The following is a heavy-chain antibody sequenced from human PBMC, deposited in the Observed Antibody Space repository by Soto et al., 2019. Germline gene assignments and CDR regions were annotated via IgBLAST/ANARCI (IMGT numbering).Heavy chain of an antibody. CDR1: GFTFDDYA. J-gene: IGHJ4*02. CDR3: AKDIAAAGTKYFDY. D-gene: IGHD6-13*01. CDR2: ISWNSGSI. Sequence: EVQLVESGGGLVQPGRSLRLSCAASGFTFDDYAMHWVRQAPGKGLEWVSGISWNSGSIGYADSVKGRFTISRDNAKNSLYLQMNSLRAEDMALYYCAKDIAAAGTKYFDYWGQGTLVTVSS. V-gene: IGHV3-9*03.